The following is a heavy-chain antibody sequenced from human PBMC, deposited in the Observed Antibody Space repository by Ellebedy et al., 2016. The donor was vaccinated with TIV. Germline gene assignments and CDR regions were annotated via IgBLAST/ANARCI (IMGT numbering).Heavy chain of an antibody. D-gene: IGHD6-13*01. Sequence: ASVKVSCKASGYTFLIYYVHWVRQAPGQGLEWVGMINPSGGGADYAQKFQGRISVTRDTSTRTVYMDLSGLRSEDTAVYYCARDMGSTWPYYKYGMDVWGQGTTVTVSS. CDR1: GYTFLIYY. CDR2: INPSGGGA. V-gene: IGHV1-46*01. J-gene: IGHJ6*02. CDR3: ARDMGSTWPYYKYGMDV.